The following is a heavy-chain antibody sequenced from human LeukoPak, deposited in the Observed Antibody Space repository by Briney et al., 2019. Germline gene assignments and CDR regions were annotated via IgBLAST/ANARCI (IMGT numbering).Heavy chain of an antibody. Sequence: PGRSLRLSFAASGFTLYDYALHWVPPAPGEGLEGVSGISWNSGSIGYADSVKGRFTISRDNAKNSLYLQMNSLRAEDTALYYCARDRYYDSSGYLDYWGQGTLVTVSS. CDR1: GFTLYDYA. CDR2: ISWNSGSI. J-gene: IGHJ4*02. D-gene: IGHD3-22*01. V-gene: IGHV3-9*01. CDR3: ARDRYYDSSGYLDY.